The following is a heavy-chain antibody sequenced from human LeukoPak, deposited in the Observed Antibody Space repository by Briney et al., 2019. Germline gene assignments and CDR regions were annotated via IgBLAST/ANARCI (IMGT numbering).Heavy chain of an antibody. CDR3: ARGTGGYSYGYYVY. CDR1: GGSISSSSYY. J-gene: IGHJ4*02. V-gene: IGHV4-39*07. D-gene: IGHD5-18*01. CDR2: IYYIGTT. Sequence: SETLSLTCTVSGGSISSSSYYWAWIRQPPGKGLEWIGSIYYIGTTYYNPSLKSRITISVDTSKNQFSLKLSSVTAADTAVYYCARGTGGYSYGYYVYWGQGTLVTVSS.